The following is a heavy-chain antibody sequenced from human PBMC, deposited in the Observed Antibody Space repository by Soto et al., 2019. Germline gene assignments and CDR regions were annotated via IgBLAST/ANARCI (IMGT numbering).Heavy chain of an antibody. J-gene: IGHJ6*02. CDR2: IYYSGST. V-gene: IGHV4-59*01. CDR1: GGSISSYY. CDR3: ARLEHLYKDSYYYYGMDV. Sequence: SETLSLTCTVSGGSISSYYWSWIRQPPGKGLEWIGYIYYSGSTNYNPSLKSRVTISVDTSKNQFSLKLSSVTAADTAVYYCARLEHLYKDSYYYYGMDVWGQGTTVTAP. D-gene: IGHD2-2*02.